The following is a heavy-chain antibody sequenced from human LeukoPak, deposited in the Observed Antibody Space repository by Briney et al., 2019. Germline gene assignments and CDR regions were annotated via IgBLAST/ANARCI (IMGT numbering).Heavy chain of an antibody. V-gene: IGHV3-48*01. CDR2: IGTSSTI. D-gene: IGHD3/OR15-3a*01. J-gene: IGHJ4*02. Sequence: GGSLRLSRSASGFTFSSYSMNWVRQAPGKGLEWISYIGTSSTIYYADSVTGRFTISRDNAKSSLFLQMNSLRAEDTAVYYCARERRAGTSYYFDYWGQGTLVTVSS. CDR3: ARERRAGTSYYFDY. CDR1: GFTFSSYS.